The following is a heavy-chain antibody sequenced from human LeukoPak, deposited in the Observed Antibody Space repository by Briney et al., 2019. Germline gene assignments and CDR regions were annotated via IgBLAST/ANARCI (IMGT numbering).Heavy chain of an antibody. D-gene: IGHD2-2*02. V-gene: IGHV4-34*01. CDR2: INHSGST. Sequence: SETLSLTCAVYGGSFSGYYWSWIRQPPGKGLEGIGEINHSGSTNYNPSLKSRVTISVDTSKNQFSLRLSSVTAADTAVYYCARGKARYCSSTSCYMGLASAARAFDIWGQGTMVTVSS. J-gene: IGHJ3*02. CDR3: ARGKARYCSSTSCYMGLASAARAFDI. CDR1: GGSFSGYY.